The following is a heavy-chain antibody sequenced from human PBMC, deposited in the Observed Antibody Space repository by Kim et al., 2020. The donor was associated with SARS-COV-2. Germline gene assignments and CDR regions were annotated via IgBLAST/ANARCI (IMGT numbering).Heavy chain of an antibody. CDR2: IKQDGSEK. V-gene: IGHV3-7*01. J-gene: IGHJ4*02. D-gene: IGHD3-16*02. CDR3: ARRFFYDYVWGSYRLFDY. CDR1: GFTFSSYW. Sequence: GGSLRLSCAASGFTFSSYWMSWVRQAPGKGLEWVANIKQDGSEKYYVDSVKGRFTISRDNAKNSLYLQMNSLRAEDTAVYYCARRFFYDYVWGSYRLFDYWGQGTLVTVSS.